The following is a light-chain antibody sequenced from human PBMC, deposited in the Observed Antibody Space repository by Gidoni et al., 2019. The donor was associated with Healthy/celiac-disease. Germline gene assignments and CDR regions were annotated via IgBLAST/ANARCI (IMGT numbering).Light chain of an antibody. CDR1: QSVSSY. CDR3: QQRSNWPPGYT. V-gene: IGKV3-11*01. CDR2: DAS. J-gene: IGKJ2*01. Sequence: EIVLTQSPATLSLSPGDRATLSGRASQSVSSYLAWYQQKPGQAPRLLIYDASNRATGIPARFSGSGSGTDFTLTISSLEPEDFAVYYCQQRSNWPPGYTFGQXTKLEIK.